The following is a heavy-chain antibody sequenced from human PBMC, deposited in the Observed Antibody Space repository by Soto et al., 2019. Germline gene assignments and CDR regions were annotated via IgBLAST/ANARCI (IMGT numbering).Heavy chain of an antibody. V-gene: IGHV4-59*01. CDR2: IYASRSP. CDR3: ARGVGSSPPRY. D-gene: IGHD1-26*01. Sequence: SETLSLTCTISGGSISVYYWSWVRQPPGHELEWIVYIYASRSPYYNPSLRSRVTISADTSKNQISLKLTSPTAADTAVYYCARGVGSSPPRYSGRGTLVTVSS. J-gene: IGHJ4*02. CDR1: GGSISVYY.